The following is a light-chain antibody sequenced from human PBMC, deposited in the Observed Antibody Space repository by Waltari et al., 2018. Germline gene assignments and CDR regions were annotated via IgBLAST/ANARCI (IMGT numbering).Light chain of an antibody. J-gene: IGKJ4*01. CDR1: QSVLYSSNNKNY. CDR2: WAS. V-gene: IGKV4-1*01. CDR3: QQYYTTPLT. Sequence: DIVMTQSPASLAVSLGERATINCKSSQSVLYSSNNKNYLAWYQQKPGQPPKLRIYWASTRESGGPDRFSGSGSGTDFTLTISSLQAEDVAVYYCQQYYTTPLTFGGGTKVEIK.